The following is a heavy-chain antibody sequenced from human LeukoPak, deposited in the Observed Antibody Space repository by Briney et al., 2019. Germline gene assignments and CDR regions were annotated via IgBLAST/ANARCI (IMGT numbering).Heavy chain of an antibody. J-gene: IGHJ5*02. CDR2: ISWNSGSI. V-gene: IGHV3-9*01. D-gene: IGHD6-13*01. CDR3: AKDGNRQGYSSSWYFGNWFDP. CDR1: GFTFDDYA. Sequence: PGRSLRLSCAASGFTFDDYAMHWVRQAPGKGLEWVSGISWNSGSIGYADSVKGRFTISRDNAKNSLYLQMNSLRAEDTALYYCAKDGNRQGYSSSWYFGNWFDPWGQGTLVTVSS.